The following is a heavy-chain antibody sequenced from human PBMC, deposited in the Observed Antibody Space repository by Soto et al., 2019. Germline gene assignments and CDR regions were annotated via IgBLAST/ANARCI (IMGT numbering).Heavy chain of an antibody. CDR2: ISSSSSYI. D-gene: IGHD4-17*01. Sequence: PGGSLRLSCAASGFTFSSYSMNWVRQAPGKGLEWVSSISSSSSYIYYADSVKGRFTISRDNAKNSLYLQMNSLRAEDTAVYYCARDRAHYGGNSDYWGQGTLVTVSS. V-gene: IGHV3-21*01. J-gene: IGHJ4*02. CDR3: ARDRAHYGGNSDY. CDR1: GFTFSSYS.